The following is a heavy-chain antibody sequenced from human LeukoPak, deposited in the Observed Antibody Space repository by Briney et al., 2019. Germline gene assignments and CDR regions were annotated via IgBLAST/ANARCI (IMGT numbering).Heavy chain of an antibody. Sequence: SETLSLTCTVSGGSISSGGYYWSWIRQHPGKGLEWIGYIYYSGSTYYNPSLKSRVTISVDTSKNQFPLKLRSVTAADTAVYYCARGVGDYGWYFDLWGRGTLVTVSS. CDR2: IYYSGST. D-gene: IGHD4-17*01. CDR3: ARGVGDYGWYFDL. CDR1: GGSISSGGYY. J-gene: IGHJ2*01. V-gene: IGHV4-31*03.